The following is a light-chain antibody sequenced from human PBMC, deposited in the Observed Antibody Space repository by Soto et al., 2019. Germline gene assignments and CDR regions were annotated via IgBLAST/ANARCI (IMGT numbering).Light chain of an antibody. CDR3: LQTYITPYT. CDR2: AAS. V-gene: IGKV1-39*01. Sequence: DIQMTQSPSSLSASVGVRVTITCRASQSTSTYLNWYQQKPGKAPKLLIYAASSLQSGVPSRFSGSGSGTDFTLTINSLQPEDFATYYCLQTYITPYTFGQGTKLEI. CDR1: QSTSTY. J-gene: IGKJ2*01.